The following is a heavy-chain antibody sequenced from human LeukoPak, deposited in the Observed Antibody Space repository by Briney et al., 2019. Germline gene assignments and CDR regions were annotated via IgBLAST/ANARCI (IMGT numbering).Heavy chain of an antibody. V-gene: IGHV4-31*03. D-gene: IGHD6-13*01. CDR3: ARVSEQQLGLFEY. J-gene: IGHJ4*02. CDR2: IYNSGST. Sequence: SETLSLTCTVSSGSISSGGYYWSWIRQHPGKGLEWMGYIYNSGSTYHNPSLKSRVTISVDTSKNQFSLKLSSVTAADTAVYYCARVSEQQLGLFEYWGQGTLVTVSS. CDR1: SGSISSGGYY.